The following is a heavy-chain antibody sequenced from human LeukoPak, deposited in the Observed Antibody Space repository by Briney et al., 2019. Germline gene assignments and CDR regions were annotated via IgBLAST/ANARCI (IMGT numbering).Heavy chain of an antibody. D-gene: IGHD6-13*01. CDR1: GGSISSSSYY. CDR3: ARYSSSWYFDY. Sequence: SETLSLTCTVSGGSISSSSYYWGWIRQPPGKGLEWIGSIYYSGSTYYNPSLKSRVTISVDTSKNQFSLKLSSVTAADTAVYYCARYSSSWYFDYWGQGTLVTVSS. V-gene: IGHV4-39*07. J-gene: IGHJ4*02. CDR2: IYYSGST.